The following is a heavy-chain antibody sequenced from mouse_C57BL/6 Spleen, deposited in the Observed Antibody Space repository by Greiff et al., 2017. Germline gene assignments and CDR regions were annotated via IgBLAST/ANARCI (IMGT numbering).Heavy chain of an antibody. Sequence: QVQLQQPGAELVKPGASVKMSCKASGYTFTSYWITWVKQRPGQGLEWIGDIYPGSGSTNYNEKFKSKATLTVDTSSSTAYMQLSSLTSEDSAVYYCARSAPGYGSFYAMDYWGQGTSVTVSS. J-gene: IGHJ4*01. CDR1: GYTFTSYW. CDR3: ARSAPGYGSFYAMDY. V-gene: IGHV1-55*01. CDR2: IYPGSGST. D-gene: IGHD1-1*01.